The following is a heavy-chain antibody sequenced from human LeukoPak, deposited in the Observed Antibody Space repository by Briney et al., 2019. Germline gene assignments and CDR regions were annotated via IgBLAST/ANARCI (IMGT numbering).Heavy chain of an antibody. CDR2: ISSSSSYI. V-gene: IGHV3-21*01. J-gene: IGHJ6*03. CDR1: GFTFSSYS. Sequence: GGTLRLSCAASGFTFSSYSMNWVRQAPGKGLEWVSSISSSSSYIYYADSVKGRFTISRDNAKNSLYLQMNSLRAEDTAVYYCARDKFPLHYYYYMDVWGKGTTVTVSS. CDR3: ARDKFPLHYYYYMDV.